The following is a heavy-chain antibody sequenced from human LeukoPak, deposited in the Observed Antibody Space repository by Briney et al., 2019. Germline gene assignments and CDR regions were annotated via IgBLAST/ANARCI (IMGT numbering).Heavy chain of an antibody. D-gene: IGHD3-10*01. Sequence: PSETLSLTCTVSGGSISSSSYYWGWIRQPPGKGLEWIGSIYYSGSTYYNPSLKSRVTISVDTSKNQFSLKLSSVTAADTAVYYCARDAGVVRFGELLVPYYGMDVWGQGTTVTVSS. CDR1: GGSISSSSYY. V-gene: IGHV4-39*07. J-gene: IGHJ6*02. CDR2: IYYSGST. CDR3: ARDAGVVRFGELLVPYYGMDV.